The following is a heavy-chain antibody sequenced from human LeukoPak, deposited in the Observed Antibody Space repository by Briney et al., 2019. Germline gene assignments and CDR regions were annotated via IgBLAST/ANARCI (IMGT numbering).Heavy chain of an antibody. V-gene: IGHV1-8*01. J-gene: IGHJ6*03. CDR3: AREGSIAARRYYYYYMDV. Sequence: ASVKVSCKASGYTFTSYDINWVQQATGQGLEWMGWMNPNSGNTGYAQKFQGRVTMTRNTSISTAYMELSSLRSEDTAVYYCAREGSIAARRYYYYYMDVWGKGTTVTVSS. D-gene: IGHD6-6*01. CDR2: MNPNSGNT. CDR1: GYTFTSYD.